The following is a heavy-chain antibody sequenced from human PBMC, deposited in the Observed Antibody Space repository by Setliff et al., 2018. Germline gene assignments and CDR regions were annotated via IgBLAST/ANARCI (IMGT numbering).Heavy chain of an antibody. CDR1: GGSISTYS. Sequence: KTSETLSLTCTVSGGSISTYSWSWIRQATGKGLEWIGRMHGSGSTNYSPSLKSRVTMSGDTSKNQFSLKLSSVTAADTAVYYCARDWLIRNSGSYYWQVDYWGQGTLVTVSS. CDR2: MHGSGST. D-gene: IGHD1-26*01. V-gene: IGHV4-4*07. CDR3: ARDWLIRNSGSYYWQVDY. J-gene: IGHJ4*02.